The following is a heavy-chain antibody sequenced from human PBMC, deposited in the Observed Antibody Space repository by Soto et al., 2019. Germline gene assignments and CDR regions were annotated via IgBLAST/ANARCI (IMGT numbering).Heavy chain of an antibody. CDR3: ARHGAWAPLD. CDR2: TYLRGNT. V-gene: IGHV4-39*01. Sequence: QLQLQESGPGLVKPSETLSLTCTVSGDSISSSNHYWAWVRQPPGKGLEWIVGTYLRGNTFYSPSLRGRVTISVDTSMNQFSLKVNSVTAADTAVYFCARHGAWAPLDWGQGILVTVSS. J-gene: IGHJ4*02. D-gene: IGHD3-16*01. CDR1: GDSISSSNHY.